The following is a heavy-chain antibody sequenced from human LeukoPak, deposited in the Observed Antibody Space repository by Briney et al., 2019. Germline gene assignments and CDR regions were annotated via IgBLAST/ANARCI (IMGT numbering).Heavy chain of an antibody. CDR1: GDSTSSGPYF. CDR3: ARQGGSSSPYYYYYMDV. J-gene: IGHJ6*03. V-gene: IGHV4-61*02. Sequence: PSQTLSLTCTVSGDSTSSGPYFWSWIRQPAGKGLEWIGRIYSGGRTTYNPSLKSRVTISVDTSKNQFSLKLSSVTAADTAVYYCARQGGSSSPYYYYYMDVWGKGTTVTVSS. CDR2: IYSGGRT. D-gene: IGHD6-6*01.